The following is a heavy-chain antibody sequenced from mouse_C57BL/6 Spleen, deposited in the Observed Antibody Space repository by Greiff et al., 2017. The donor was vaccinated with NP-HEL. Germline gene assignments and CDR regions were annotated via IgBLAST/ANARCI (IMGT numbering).Heavy chain of an antibody. J-gene: IGHJ2*01. CDR1: GFSFTTYA. D-gene: IGHD2-12*01. Sequence: DAGGGLVQPKGSLKLSCAASGFSFTTYAMNWVRQAPGKGLEWVARIRSKSNNYATYYADSVKDRFTISRDDSESMLYLQMNNLKTEDTAMYYCVRQGYSPFDYWGQGTTLTVSS. V-gene: IGHV10-1*01. CDR3: VRQGYSPFDY. CDR2: IRSKSNNYAT.